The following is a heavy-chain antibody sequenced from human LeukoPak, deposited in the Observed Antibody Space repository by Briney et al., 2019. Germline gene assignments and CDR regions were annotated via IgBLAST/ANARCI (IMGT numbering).Heavy chain of an antibody. V-gene: IGHV3-21*01. CDR3: ARENHGSFDY. D-gene: IGHD1-14*01. J-gene: IGHJ4*02. CDR1: GFSFSTWS. Sequence: GGSLRLSCAASGFSFSTWSVNWVRQAPGKGLEWVSSISSSSRYIYYADSVKGRFTISRDNAENSLYLQMNSLRVEDTAVYYCARENHGSFDYWGQGTLVTVSS. CDR2: ISSSSRYI.